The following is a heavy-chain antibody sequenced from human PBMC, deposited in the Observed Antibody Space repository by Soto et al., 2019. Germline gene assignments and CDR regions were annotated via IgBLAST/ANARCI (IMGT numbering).Heavy chain of an antibody. Sequence: SETLSLTCTVSGGSISSGGYYWSWIRQHPGKGLEWIGYIYYSGSTYYNPSLKSRVTISVDTSKNQFSLKLSSVTAADTAVYYCARQCPSYYDCSGWVSYYYYGMDVWGQGTTVTVSS. D-gene: IGHD3-22*01. V-gene: IGHV4-31*03. CDR3: ARQCPSYYDCSGWVSYYYYGMDV. J-gene: IGHJ6*02. CDR1: GGSISSGGYY. CDR2: IYYSGST.